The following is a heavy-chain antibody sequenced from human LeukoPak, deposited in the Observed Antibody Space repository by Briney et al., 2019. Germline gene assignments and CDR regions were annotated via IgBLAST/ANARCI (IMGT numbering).Heavy chain of an antibody. J-gene: IGHJ5*02. CDR1: GFTFSSYS. D-gene: IGHD6-13*01. V-gene: IGHV3-21*01. CDR2: ISSSSSYI. CDR3: AKELIAAARFDP. Sequence: GGSLRLSCAASGFTFSSYSMNWVRQAPGKGLEWVSSISSSSSYIYYADSVKGRFTISRDNAKNSLYLQMNSLRAEDTAVYYCAKELIAAARFDPWGQGTLVTVSS.